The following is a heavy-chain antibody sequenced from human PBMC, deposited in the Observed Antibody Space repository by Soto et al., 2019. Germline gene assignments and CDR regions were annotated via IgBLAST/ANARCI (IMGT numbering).Heavy chain of an antibody. CDR3: ARSGFLEWLADYSYYHMDV. V-gene: IGHV1-18*01. CDR2: ISSYNGHT. CDR1: GYTFTSYG. J-gene: IGHJ6*02. Sequence: QVQLVQSGAEVKKPGASVKVSCKASGYTFTSYGISWVRQAPGQGLEWMGWISSYNGHTNYAQKLQGRVTMTTDTSTRTVYMELRSLRSDDTAVYFCARSGFLEWLADYSYYHMDVWGQGTPVTVSS. D-gene: IGHD3-3*01.